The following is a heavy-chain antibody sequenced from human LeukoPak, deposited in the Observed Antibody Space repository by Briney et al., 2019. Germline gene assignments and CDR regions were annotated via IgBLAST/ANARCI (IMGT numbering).Heavy chain of an antibody. Sequence: PSQTLSLTCTVSGGSISSTGYYWTWIRQPAGKGLEWIGHIDNSGSTNCNPSLKSRVTISVDTSKNQFSLNLTSVTAADTAVYYCARDCEFCDLLFYMNVWGKGTTVILSS. CDR3: ARDCEFCDLLFYMNV. D-gene: IGHD3-16*01. J-gene: IGHJ6*03. V-gene: IGHV4-61*09. CDR2: IDNSGST. CDR1: GGSISSTGYY.